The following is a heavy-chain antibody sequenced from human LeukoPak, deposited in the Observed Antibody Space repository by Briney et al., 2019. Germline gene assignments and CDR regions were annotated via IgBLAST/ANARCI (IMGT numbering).Heavy chain of an antibody. D-gene: IGHD2-2*01. CDR3: ARQVRGYCSSTSCHTDY. CDR2: IYYSGST. J-gene: IGHJ4*02. Sequence: SETLSLTCTVSGGSISSTSYYRGWIRQPPGKGLEWVGSIYYSGSTYYKPSLKSRVTISVDTSKNQFSLKLTSVTAADTAVYYCARQVRGYCSSTSCHTDYWGQGTLVTVSS. CDR1: GGSISSTSYY. V-gene: IGHV4-39*01.